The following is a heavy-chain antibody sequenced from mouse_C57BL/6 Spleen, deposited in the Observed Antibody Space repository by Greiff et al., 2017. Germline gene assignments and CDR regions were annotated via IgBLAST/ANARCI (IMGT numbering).Heavy chain of an antibody. D-gene: IGHD1-1*02. V-gene: IGHV5-17*01. CDR1: GFTFSDYE. CDR3: AREKYYGVGGFAY. CDR2: ISCGSSTT. J-gene: IGHJ3*01. Sequence: EVQLVESEGGLVKPGRSMKLSCAASGFTFSDYEMAWVRQVPEKGLEWVAYISCGSSTTYYADSLKGRFTISRDNAKNTLFLQMTSLKSEDTAMYYWAREKYYGVGGFAYWGQGTLVTVSA.